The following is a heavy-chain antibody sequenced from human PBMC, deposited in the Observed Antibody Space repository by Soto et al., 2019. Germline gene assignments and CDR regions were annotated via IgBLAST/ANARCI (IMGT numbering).Heavy chain of an antibody. J-gene: IGHJ4*02. Sequence: LRLSCSASGFNFNTYTMNWVRQAPGKGLEWVSSISSSSSYINYANSVKGRFTISRDNAKNSLYLQMNSLRAEDTAVYYSASLSRFALDYWGQGTLVTVSS. CDR1: GFNFNTYT. CDR2: ISSSSSYI. V-gene: IGHV3-21*01. CDR3: ASLSRFALDY. D-gene: IGHD3-10*01.